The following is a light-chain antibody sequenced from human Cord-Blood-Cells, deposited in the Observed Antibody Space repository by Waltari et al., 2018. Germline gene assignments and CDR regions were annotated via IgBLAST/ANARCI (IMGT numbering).Light chain of an antibody. CDR1: QRISSY. V-gene: IGKV1-39*01. CDR2: AAS. CDR3: QQSYSTPYT. Sequence: DIQMLQSPSFLSPSVGHSVTITSRALQRISSYLNLYQQKPGKAPKLLIYAASSLQSGVPSRFSGSGSETDFNFTISSLQPEDFATYDCQQSYSTPYTFGQGTKLEIK. J-gene: IGKJ2*01.